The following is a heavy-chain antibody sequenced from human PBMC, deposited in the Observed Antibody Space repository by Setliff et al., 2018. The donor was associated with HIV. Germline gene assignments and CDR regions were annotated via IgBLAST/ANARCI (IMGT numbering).Heavy chain of an antibody. D-gene: IGHD2-21*02. CDR2: VDYTGST. J-gene: IGHJ4*02. CDR3: ARQGNIVVVTSFDY. CDR1: GGSISTSNYY. V-gene: IGHV4-39*07. Sequence: SETLSLTCTVSGGSISTSNYYWGWVRQPPGKGLEWVGNVDYTGSTYYNPSLKSRVTISVDTSKNQFSLRLNSVPAADTAVYYCARQGNIVVVTSFDYWGQGTLVTVSS.